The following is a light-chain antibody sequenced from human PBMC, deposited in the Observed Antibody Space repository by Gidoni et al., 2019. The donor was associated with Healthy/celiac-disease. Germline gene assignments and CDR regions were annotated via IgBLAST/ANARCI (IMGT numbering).Light chain of an antibody. CDR1: KLGDKY. CDR3: QAWDSSTEKV. V-gene: IGLV3-1*01. CDR2: QDS. J-gene: IGLJ2*01. Sequence: SYELTQPPTVSVSPGQTARITGSGDKLGDKYACWYQQKPGQCPVLVIYQDSKRPSGIPERFSGSNSGNTATLTISGTQAMDEADYYCQAWDSSTEKVFGGGTKLTVL.